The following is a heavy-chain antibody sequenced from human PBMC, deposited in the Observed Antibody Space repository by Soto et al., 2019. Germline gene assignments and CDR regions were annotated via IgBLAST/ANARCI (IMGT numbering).Heavy chain of an antibody. CDR1: GGSLRNSG. J-gene: IGHJ4*02. D-gene: IGHD3-10*01. Sequence: QLELVQSGAEVMEPGSSVKLSCKTSGGSLRNSGINWVRQAPGQGLEWVGGIIPIIGTPNYLQRLQTRVTITADEATNTDFLELGSLRFDDTAIYYCARERDGSGSLSYYFDQWGQGTLGNVAS. CDR3: ARERDGSGSLSYYFDQ. V-gene: IGHV1-69*01. CDR2: IIPIIGTP.